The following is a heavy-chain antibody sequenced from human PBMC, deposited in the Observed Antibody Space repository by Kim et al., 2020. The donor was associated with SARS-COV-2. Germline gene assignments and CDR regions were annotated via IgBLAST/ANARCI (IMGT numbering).Heavy chain of an antibody. V-gene: IGHV3-23*01. CDR2: ISGSGGST. CDR3: AKEIFEGGVSVGFDWLFGDYFDY. Sequence: GGSLRLSCAASGFTFSSYAMSWVRQAPGKGLEWVSAISGSGGSTYYADSVKGRFTISRDNSKNTLYLQMNSLRAEDTAVYYCAKEIFEGGVSVGFDWLFGDYFDYWGQGTLVTVSS. CDR1: GFTFSSYA. J-gene: IGHJ4*02. D-gene: IGHD3-9*01.